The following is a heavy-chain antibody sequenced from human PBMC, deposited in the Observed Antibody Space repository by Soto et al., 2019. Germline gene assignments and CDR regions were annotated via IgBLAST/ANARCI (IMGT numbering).Heavy chain of an antibody. CDR3: ARVQRTSWGYYYAVDV. CDR2: ISYSGST. D-gene: IGHD2-15*01. J-gene: IGHJ6*02. V-gene: IGHV4-59*01. CDR1: GGSISSYY. Sequence: QVQLQESGPGLVKPSETLSLTCSVSGGSISSYYWNCIRQPPGKGLAWIGFISYSGSTNYNPALTSRVTISVDTSKDQFALRLSSVTAADTAVYYCARVQRTSWGYYYAVDVWGQGTTVTVAS.